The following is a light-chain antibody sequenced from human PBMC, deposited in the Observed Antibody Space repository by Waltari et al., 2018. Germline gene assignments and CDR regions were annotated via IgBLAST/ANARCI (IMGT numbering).Light chain of an antibody. Sequence: APGCRASQSAKTSLAWYQQTPGQAPRLLIYRASTRAAGVPDRFSGSGSGTEFTLTTSSLQSEDSAIYYCQQYNIWPWTFGPGTNVDIK. CDR3: QQYNIWPWT. J-gene: IGKJ1*01. CDR1: QSAKTS. CDR2: RAS. V-gene: IGKV3D-15*01.